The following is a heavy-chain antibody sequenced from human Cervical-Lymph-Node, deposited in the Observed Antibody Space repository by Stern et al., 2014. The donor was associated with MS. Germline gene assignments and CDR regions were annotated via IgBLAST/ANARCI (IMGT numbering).Heavy chain of an antibody. CDR2: LSYSGTT. J-gene: IGHJ4*02. CDR1: GGSLTSGGYF. D-gene: IGHD1-14*01. V-gene: IGHV4-31*03. Sequence: QVQLQESGPGVVKPSQTLSLTCTVTGGSLTSGGYFWIWVRQYPGKGLEWIGFLSYSGTTSYSASLKGRISISVDTSKNQFSLKLKYVTAADTAIYFCARDDRSRFTDWGQGTLVTVSS. CDR3: ARDDRSRFTD.